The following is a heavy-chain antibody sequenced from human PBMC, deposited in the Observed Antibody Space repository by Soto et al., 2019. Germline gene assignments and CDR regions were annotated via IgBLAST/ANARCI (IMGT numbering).Heavy chain of an antibody. CDR3: AKDLMVTPLYYGGMDV. V-gene: IGHV3-23*01. D-gene: IGHD2-21*02. Sequence: EVPLLESGGGLVQPGGSLRLSCAASGFTFSSYAMSWVRQAPGKGLEWVSAISGSGGSTYYADSVKGRFTISRDNSKNTLYLQMNSLRAEDTAVYYCAKDLMVTPLYYGGMDVWGQGTTVTVSS. J-gene: IGHJ6*02. CDR2: ISGSGGST. CDR1: GFTFSSYA.